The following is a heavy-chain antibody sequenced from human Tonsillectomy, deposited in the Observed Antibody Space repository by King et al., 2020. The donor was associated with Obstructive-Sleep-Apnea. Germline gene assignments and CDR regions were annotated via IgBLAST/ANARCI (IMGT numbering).Heavy chain of an antibody. Sequence: QLQESGPGLVTPSQTLSLTCAVSGGSISSGGYSWSWIRQPPGKGLEWIGYIYYSGSTYYNPSLKSRVTISVDTSKNQFSLKLSSVTAADTAVYYCARGDIFHYYYYGMDVWGQGTTVTVSS. CDR3: ARGDIFHYYYYGMDV. J-gene: IGHJ6*02. D-gene: IGHD2-15*01. CDR2: IYYSGST. CDR1: GGSISSGGYS. V-gene: IGHV4-30-4*07.